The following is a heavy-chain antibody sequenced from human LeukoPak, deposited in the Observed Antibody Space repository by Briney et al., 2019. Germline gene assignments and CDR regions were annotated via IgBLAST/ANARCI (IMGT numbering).Heavy chain of an antibody. CDR3: ASLYDYGGNSDFDY. CDR2: IKQDGSEK. D-gene: IGHD4-23*01. CDR1: GFTFSSYW. V-gene: IGHV3-7*01. J-gene: IGHJ4*02. Sequence: GGSLRLSCAASGFTFSSYWMSWVRQAPGKGLEWVANIKQDGSEKFYVDSMKGRFTISRDNAKNSLYLQMNSLRAEDTAVYYCASLYDYGGNSDFDYWGQGTLVTVSS.